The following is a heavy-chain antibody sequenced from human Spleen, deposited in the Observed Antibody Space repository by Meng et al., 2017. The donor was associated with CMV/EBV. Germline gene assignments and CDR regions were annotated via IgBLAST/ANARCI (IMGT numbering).Heavy chain of an antibody. D-gene: IGHD3-22*01. CDR3: ARVEVVVKGGASDI. J-gene: IGHJ3*02. CDR1: GGSISSGTYY. V-gene: IGHV4-31*11. Sequence: SETLSLTCAVSGGSISSGTYYWSWIRHHPGKGLEWIGYIHYSGSTYYNPSLKSRVRISIDTSKNQFSLKVNSVSAADTAVYYCARVEVVVKGGASDIWGQGTVVTVSS. CDR2: IHYSGST.